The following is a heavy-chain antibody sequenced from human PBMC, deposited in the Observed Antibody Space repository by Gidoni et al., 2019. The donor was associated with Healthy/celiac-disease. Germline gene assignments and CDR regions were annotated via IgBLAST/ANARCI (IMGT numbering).Heavy chain of an antibody. J-gene: IGHJ6*02. D-gene: IGHD6-19*01. V-gene: IGHV3-30-3*01. CDR1: GFTFSGYA. CDR3: ARDIAVAGTLYYYGMDV. CDR2: ISYDGSNK. Sequence: QVQLVEAGGGVVHPGRSLRVSCAASGFTFSGYAMHWVRQAPGKGLEWVAVISYDGSNKYYADSVKGRFTISRDNSKNTLYLQMNSLRAEDTAVYYCARDIAVAGTLYYYGMDVWGQGTTVTVSS.